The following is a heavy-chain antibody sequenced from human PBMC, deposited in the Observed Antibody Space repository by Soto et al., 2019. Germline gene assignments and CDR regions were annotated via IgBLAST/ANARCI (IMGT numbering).Heavy chain of an antibody. CDR1: GFTFSDHQ. CDR3: ARAGSPFHSDSTGYWGFDY. Sequence: WSLRLSCAASGFTFSDHQMNWVRQAPGRGLEWVSVIYSSGTTYYGDSVKGRFTISRDNSKNTLYLQMNSLRTEDTALYYCARAGSPFHSDSTGYWGFDYWGQGTLVTVSS. D-gene: IGHD3-9*01. V-gene: IGHV3-53*01. J-gene: IGHJ4*02. CDR2: IYSSGTT.